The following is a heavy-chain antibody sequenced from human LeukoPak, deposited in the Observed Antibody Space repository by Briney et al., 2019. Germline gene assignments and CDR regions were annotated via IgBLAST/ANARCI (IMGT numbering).Heavy chain of an antibody. D-gene: IGHD3-3*01. CDR3: ARDVPNDFWSNYYFYYFDY. J-gene: IGHJ4*02. V-gene: IGHV1-2*02. CDR1: GYTFIGCY. CDR2: INPNSGGT. Sequence: GASVKVSCKASGYTFIGCYMHWVRQAPGQGLEWMGWINPNSGGTNYGQKFQGRVTMTRDTSISTAYMELSRLRSDDTAVYYCARDVPNDFWSNYYFYYFDYWGQGTLVTVSS.